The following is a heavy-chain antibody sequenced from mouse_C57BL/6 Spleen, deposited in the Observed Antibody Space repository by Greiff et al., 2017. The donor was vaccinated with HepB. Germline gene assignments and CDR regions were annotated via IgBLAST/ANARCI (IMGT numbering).Heavy chain of an antibody. CDR3: ASEYYGAWFAY. D-gene: IGHD1-2*01. CDR1: GYTFTSYW. V-gene: IGHV1-52*01. CDR2: IDPSDSET. Sequence: VQLQQPGAELVRPGSSVKLSCKASGYTFTSYWMHWVKQRPIQGLEWIGNIDPSDSETHYNQKFKDKATLTVDKSSSTAYMQLSSLTSEDSAVYYCASEYYGAWFAYWGQGTLVTVSA. J-gene: IGHJ3*01.